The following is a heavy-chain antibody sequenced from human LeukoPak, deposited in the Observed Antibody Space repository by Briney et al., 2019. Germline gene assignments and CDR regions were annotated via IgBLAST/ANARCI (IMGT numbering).Heavy chain of an antibody. J-gene: IGHJ4*02. V-gene: IGHV4-39*01. CDR1: GGSISSYY. CDR2: IYYSGST. D-gene: IGHD3-10*01. Sequence: PSETLSLTCTVSGGSISSYYWGWIRQPPGKGLEWIGSIYYSGSTYYNPSLKSRVTISVDTSKNQFSLKLSSVTAADTAVYYCASSRGSGSYSDYWGQGTLVTVSS. CDR3: ASSRGSGSYSDY.